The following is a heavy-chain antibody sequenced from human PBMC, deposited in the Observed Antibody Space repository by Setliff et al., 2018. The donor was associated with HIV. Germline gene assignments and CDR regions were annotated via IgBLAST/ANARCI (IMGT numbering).Heavy chain of an antibody. CDR1: GFTFSSYG. V-gene: IGHV3-30*18. CDR2: ISHDGSNK. Sequence: GGSLRLSCAASGFTFSSYGMHWVRQAPGKGLEWVSLISHDGSNKYYADSVKGRFSISRDNPKNTVYLQMNSLRAEDTALYYCAKIPHTGDSAYDVWGQGTMVTVSS. J-gene: IGHJ3*01. D-gene: IGHD7-27*01. CDR3: AKIPHTGDSAYDV.